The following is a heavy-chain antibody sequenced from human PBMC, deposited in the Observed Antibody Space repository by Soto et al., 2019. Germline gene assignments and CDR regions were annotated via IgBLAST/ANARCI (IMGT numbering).Heavy chain of an antibody. Sequence: QVQLVQSGADVKKPGSSVKVSCKTSGGSFGSSAISWVRQAPAQGLEWMGEIIPVFDKANYAQNFQGRLTITADELTGTVFMELSSLRSEDTAVYFFARLRRDWGDPFDLWGLGTFVTVSS. V-gene: IGHV1-69*01. D-gene: IGHD3-16*01. CDR1: GGSFGSSA. CDR3: ARLRRDWGDPFDL. J-gene: IGHJ3*01. CDR2: IIPVFDKA.